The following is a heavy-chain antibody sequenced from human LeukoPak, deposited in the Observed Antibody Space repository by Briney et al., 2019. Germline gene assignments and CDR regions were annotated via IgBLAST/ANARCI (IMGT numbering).Heavy chain of an antibody. J-gene: IGHJ4*02. CDR1: GFTFSSYW. V-gene: IGHV3-74*01. CDR3: ARARYGGNYYFDY. Sequence: PGGSLRLSCAASGFTFSSYWMHWVRQAPGKGLVWVSRINSDGSSTSHADSVKGRFTISRDNAKNTLYLQMNSLRAEDTAVYYCARARYGGNYYFDYWGQGTLVTVSS. D-gene: IGHD4-23*01. CDR2: INSDGSST.